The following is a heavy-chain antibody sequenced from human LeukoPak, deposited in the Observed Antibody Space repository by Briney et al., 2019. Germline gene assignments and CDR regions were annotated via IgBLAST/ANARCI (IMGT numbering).Heavy chain of an antibody. CDR3: ARDRSISGSYYGDFDY. CDR2: IYYSGST. D-gene: IGHD1-26*01. CDR1: GDSISNYY. J-gene: IGHJ4*02. V-gene: IGHV4-59*12. Sequence: TSETLSLTCTVSGDSISNYYCSWIRQPPGKGLEWIGYIYYSGSTNYNPSLKSRVTISVDKSKNQFSLKLSSVTAADTAVYYCARDRSISGSYYGDFDYWGQGTLVTVSS.